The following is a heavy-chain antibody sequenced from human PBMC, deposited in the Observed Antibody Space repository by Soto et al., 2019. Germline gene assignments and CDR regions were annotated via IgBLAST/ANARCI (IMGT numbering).Heavy chain of an antibody. CDR2: MNPNSGNT. Sequence: QVQLVQSGAEVKKSGASVKVSCKASGYTFTSHDINWVRQATGQGLEWMGWMNPNSGNTGYAQKFQGRVTMTRNTSISTAYTELSSLRSDDTAVYYCARSDYGYSARFDYWGQGTLVTVSS. J-gene: IGHJ4*02. D-gene: IGHD4-17*01. CDR3: ARSDYGYSARFDY. V-gene: IGHV1-8*01. CDR1: GYTFTSHD.